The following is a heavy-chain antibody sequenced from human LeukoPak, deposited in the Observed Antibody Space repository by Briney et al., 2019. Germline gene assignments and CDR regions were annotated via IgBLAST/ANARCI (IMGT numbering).Heavy chain of an antibody. CDR2: MYYSGST. V-gene: IGHV4-59*01. CDR1: GGSISNNY. D-gene: IGHD3-16*02. Sequence: SETLSLTCTVSGGSISNNYWSWIRQPPGKALEWIGYMYYSGSTNYNPSLRSRVTISVDTSKNQFSLKLSSVTAADTAVYYCARVSNYDYVWGTYRRFLYYFDHWGQGTLVTVSS. CDR3: ARVSNYDYVWGTYRRFLYYFDH. J-gene: IGHJ4*02.